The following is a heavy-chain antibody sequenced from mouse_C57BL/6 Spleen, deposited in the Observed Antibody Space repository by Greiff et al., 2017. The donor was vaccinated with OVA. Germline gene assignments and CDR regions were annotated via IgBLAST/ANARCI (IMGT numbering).Heavy chain of an antibody. CDR2: ISSGGSYT. J-gene: IGHJ4*01. Sequence: EVKLQESGGDLVKPGGSLKLSCAASGFTFSSYGMSWVRQTPDKRLEWVATISSGGSYTYYPDSVKGRFTISRDNAKNTLYLQMSSLKSEDTAMYYCARQKGGYYAMDYWGQGTSVTVSS. CDR1: GFTFSSYG. V-gene: IGHV5-6*01. CDR3: ARQKGGYYAMDY.